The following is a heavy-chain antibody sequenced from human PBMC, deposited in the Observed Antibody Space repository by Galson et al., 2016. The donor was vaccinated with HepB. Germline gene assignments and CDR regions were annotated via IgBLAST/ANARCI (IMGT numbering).Heavy chain of an antibody. CDR2: ITYRGNS. V-gene: IGHV4-28*01. J-gene: IGHJ2*01. CDR3: ARNQVAVTGHWYFDF. CDR1: GYSVSNENW. D-gene: IGHD2-21*02. Sequence: LSLTCGVSGYSVSNENWWGWIRQPPGKGLEWIGYITYRGNSHYNSSLKSRLTMSVDTSQNQFSLQLSSVTAVDTAVYYCARNQVAVTGHWYFDFWGRGTLVTVSS.